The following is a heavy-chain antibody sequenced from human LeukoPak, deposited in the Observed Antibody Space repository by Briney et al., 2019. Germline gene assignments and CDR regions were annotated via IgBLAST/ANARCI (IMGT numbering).Heavy chain of an antibody. D-gene: IGHD6-6*01. V-gene: IGHV3-23*01. CDR2: ISASGSTT. J-gene: IGHJ4*02. CDR3: ARHRSSWLIDY. Sequence: GGSLRLSCAASVFIFGDYAMSWVRQAPGKGLEWVSGISASGSTTWYADSVKGRFTISRDNSKNTLYLQMNSLRAEDTAVYYCARHRSSWLIDYWGQGTLVTVSS. CDR1: VFIFGDYA.